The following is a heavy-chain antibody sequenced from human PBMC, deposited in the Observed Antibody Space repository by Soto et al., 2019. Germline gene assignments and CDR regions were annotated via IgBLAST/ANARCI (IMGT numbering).Heavy chain of an antibody. CDR2: IKSKIDGGTT. CDR1: GFSFSNGW. D-gene: IGHD1-26*01. V-gene: IGHV3-15*05. Sequence: EVQLVASGGGLVKPGGSLRLSCAASGFSFSNGWMSWVRQAPGKGLEWVGRIKSKIDGGTTDYAAHVKGRFTISREDTKNTLYLQMHSLQTEDTAVYYCSTDEWEWGQGTLVTFSS. J-gene: IGHJ4*02. CDR3: STDEWE.